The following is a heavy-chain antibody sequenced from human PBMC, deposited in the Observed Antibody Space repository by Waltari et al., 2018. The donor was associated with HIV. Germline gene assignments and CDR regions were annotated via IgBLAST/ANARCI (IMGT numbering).Heavy chain of an antibody. D-gene: IGHD2-15*01. V-gene: IGHV3-23*01. CDR2: IRHSGVNT. CDR3: AKDREGEVVLYSVDY. J-gene: IGHJ4*02. Sequence: EVQLLESGGALVQPGGSLRLSCAASGFTFSKSAMSWVRQGPGKGREGVASIRHSGVNTYDADSVKGRVTIARENAMNTMFLQINSLRGEDTAVYYCAKDREGEVVLYSVDYWGQGTLVTVSS. CDR1: GFTFSKSA.